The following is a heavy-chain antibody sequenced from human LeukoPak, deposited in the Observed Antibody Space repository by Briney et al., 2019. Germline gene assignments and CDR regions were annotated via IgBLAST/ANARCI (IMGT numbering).Heavy chain of an antibody. J-gene: IGHJ6*03. CDR3: ARGLKSRIATTRLSPGPPAREYFYYMDV. V-gene: IGHV3-30-3*01. CDR1: GFTFSSYA. D-gene: IGHD6-13*01. Sequence: PGRPLRLSCAASGFTFSSYAMHWVRQAPGKGLEWVAIISYDGSNKYYADSVKGRFTISRDNSKNTLYLQMNSLRAEDTAVYYCARGLKSRIATTRLSPGPPAREYFYYMDVWGKGTTVTVSS. CDR2: ISYDGSNK.